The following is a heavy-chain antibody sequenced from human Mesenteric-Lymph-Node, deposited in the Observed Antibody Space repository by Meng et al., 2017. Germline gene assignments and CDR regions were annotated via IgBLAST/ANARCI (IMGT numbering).Heavy chain of an antibody. CDR3: ARDSDPPGDY. Sequence: GESLKISCAASGLTVSSNYMSWVRQAPGKGLEWVSYISSSGSTIYYADSVKGRFAISRDNAKNSLYLQMNSLRAEDTAVYYCARDSDPPGDYWGQGTLVTVSS. V-gene: IGHV3-11*04. D-gene: IGHD2-2*01. CDR1: GLTVSSNY. CDR2: ISSSGSTI. J-gene: IGHJ4*02.